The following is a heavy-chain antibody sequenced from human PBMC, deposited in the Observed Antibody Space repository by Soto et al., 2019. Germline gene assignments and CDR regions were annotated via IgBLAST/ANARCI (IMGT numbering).Heavy chain of an antibody. CDR3: ASVDTAMVRGYYYYYMDV. CDR1: GFTVSSNY. D-gene: IGHD5-18*01. CDR2: IYSGGST. Sequence: GGSLRLSCAASGFTVSSNYMTWVRQAPGKGLEWVSVIYSGGSTYYADSVKGRFTISRHNSKNTLYLQMNSLRAEDTAVYYCASVDTAMVRGYYYYYMDVWGKGTTVTVS. J-gene: IGHJ6*03. V-gene: IGHV3-53*04.